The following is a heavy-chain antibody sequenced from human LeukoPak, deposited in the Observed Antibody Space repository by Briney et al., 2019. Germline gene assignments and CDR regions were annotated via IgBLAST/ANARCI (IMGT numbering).Heavy chain of an antibody. D-gene: IGHD1-14*01. CDR2: IKQDGSEQ. J-gene: IGHJ4*02. V-gene: IGHV3-7*01. CDR1: GFTFSTYW. Sequence: GGSLRLSCAASGFTFSTYWMSWVRQAPGKGLEWVANIKQDGSEQYYVDSVKGRFTISRDNAKNTLYLQMNSLRAEDTAVYYCARAITGSYDYWGQGTLVTVSS. CDR3: ARAITGSYDY.